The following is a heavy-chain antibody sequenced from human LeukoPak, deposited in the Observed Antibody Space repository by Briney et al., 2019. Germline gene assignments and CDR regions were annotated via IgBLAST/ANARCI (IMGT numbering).Heavy chain of an antibody. V-gene: IGHV3-7*01. CDR1: GFTFSSYW. D-gene: IGHD3-22*01. J-gene: IGHJ4*02. CDR3: ARYNNYASSGHQY. CDR2: IKPDGSEK. Sequence: PGGSLRLSCAASGFTFSSYWMTWVRQAPGKGLEWVANIKPDGSEKKYVDSVKGRFTISRDNAKNSLYLQMDSLRADDTAVYYCARYNNYASSGHQYWGQGTLVTVSS.